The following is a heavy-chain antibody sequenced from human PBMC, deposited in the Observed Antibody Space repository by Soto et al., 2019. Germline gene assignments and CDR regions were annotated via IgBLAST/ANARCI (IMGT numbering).Heavy chain of an antibody. CDR3: ADRPIGFPAFGY. J-gene: IGHJ4*01. V-gene: IGHV2-5*02. D-gene: IGHD3-10*01. Sequence: SGPTLVNPTQTLTLTCTFSGFSLSTSGVGVGWIRQPPGKALEWLALIYWDDDKRYSPSLKSRLTTTKDTSKDQVVLTMANMDPVDTATYYRADRPIGFPAFGYWGHGTLVTAPQ. CDR1: GFSLSTSGVG. CDR2: IYWDDDK.